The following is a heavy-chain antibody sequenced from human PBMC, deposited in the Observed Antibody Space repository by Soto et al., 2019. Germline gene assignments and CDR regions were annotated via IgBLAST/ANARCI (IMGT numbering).Heavy chain of an antibody. D-gene: IGHD2-2*01. CDR3: ARGISCSSTRCYSKDWFAP. J-gene: IGHJ5*02. V-gene: IGHV3-11*01. Sequence: PGGSLRLSCAASGFTFSDHHMNWIRQAPGKGLEWVSDISSSGSTILYADSVKDRFTISRDNAKNSLYLQMNSLRAEDTAVYYCARGISCSSTRCYSKDWFAPWGQGTLVTVSS. CDR2: ISSSGSTI. CDR1: GFTFSDHH.